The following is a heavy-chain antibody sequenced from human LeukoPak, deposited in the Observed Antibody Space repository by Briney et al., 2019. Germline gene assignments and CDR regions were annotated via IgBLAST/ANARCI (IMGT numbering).Heavy chain of an antibody. CDR3: AELGITMIGGV. D-gene: IGHD3-10*02. CDR1: GFTFSSYG. V-gene: IGHV3-30*18. Sequence: GGSLRLSCAASGFTFSSYGIHWVRQAPGKGLEWVAVISYDGSNKYYADSVKGRFTISRDNAKNSLYLQMNSLRAEDTAVYYCAELGITMIGGVWGKGTTVTISS. CDR2: ISYDGSNK. J-gene: IGHJ6*04.